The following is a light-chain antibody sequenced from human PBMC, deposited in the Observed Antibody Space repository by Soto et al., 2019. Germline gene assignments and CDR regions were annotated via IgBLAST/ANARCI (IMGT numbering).Light chain of an antibody. J-gene: IGKJ1*01. Sequence: EIVLTQSPATLSLSPGARATLSCRASQSVSSYLAWYQQKPGQAPRLLIYDASNRATGIPARFSGSGSGTDFTLTISSLEPEDFAVYYCLQRSHWPPTFGQGTKVEIK. CDR2: DAS. V-gene: IGKV3-11*01. CDR1: QSVSSY. CDR3: LQRSHWPPT.